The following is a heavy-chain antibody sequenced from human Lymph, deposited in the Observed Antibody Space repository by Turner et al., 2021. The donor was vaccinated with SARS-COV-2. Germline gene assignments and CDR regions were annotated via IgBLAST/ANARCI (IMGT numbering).Heavy chain of an antibody. D-gene: IGHD5-18*01. CDR2: ISGSGGST. Sequence: EVLLLSSGGCFVQPGGSLFLSCSASGFTFSSYAMSWVRQAPGKGLEGVSAISGSGGSTYYADSVKGRFTISRDKSKKTLYLQMNSLRAEDTAVYYCAKEGDTAMVNFDYWGQGTLGTVSS. CDR1: GFTFSSYA. V-gene: IGHV3-23*01. CDR3: AKEGDTAMVNFDY. J-gene: IGHJ4*02.